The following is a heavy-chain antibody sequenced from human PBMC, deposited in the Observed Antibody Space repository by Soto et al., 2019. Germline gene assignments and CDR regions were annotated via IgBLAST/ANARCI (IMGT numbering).Heavy chain of an antibody. J-gene: IGHJ5*02. CDR1: GGSISSGDYY. CDR2: IYYTGDT. D-gene: IGHD1-26*01. Sequence: PSETLSLTCTVSGGSISSGDYYGSWIRQHPGKGLEWIGYIYYTGDTYYNPSLKSRVIMSVDTSKNQFSLKLSSVTAADTAVYYCGRVIVFREGASSPPYNWFDPWGKGTLVTVAS. V-gene: IGHV4-31*03. CDR3: GRVIVFREGASSPPYNWFDP.